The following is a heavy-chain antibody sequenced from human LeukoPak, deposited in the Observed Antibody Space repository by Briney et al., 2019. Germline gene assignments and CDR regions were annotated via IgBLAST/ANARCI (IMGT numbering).Heavy chain of an antibody. CDR3: ARSYGDYAWFSAFDI. J-gene: IGHJ3*02. CDR1: GGSLSGYY. Sequence: SETLSLTCAVYGGSLSGYYWSWIRQPPGKGLEWIGEINHSGSTNYNPSLKSRVTISVDTSKNQFSLKLSSVTAADTAVYYCARSYGDYAWFSAFDIWGQGTMVTVSS. V-gene: IGHV4-34*01. D-gene: IGHD4-17*01. CDR2: INHSGST.